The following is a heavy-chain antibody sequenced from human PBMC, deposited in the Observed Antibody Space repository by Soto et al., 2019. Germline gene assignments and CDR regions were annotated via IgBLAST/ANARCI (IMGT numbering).Heavy chain of an antibody. V-gene: IGHV1-69*02. Sequence: SVKVSCKASGGTFSSYTISWVRQAPGQGLEWMGRIIPILGIANYAQKFQGRVTITADKSTSTAYMELSSLRSEDTAVYYCAGFNYDILTGSSIFDYWGQGTLVTVSS. CDR2: IIPILGIA. CDR3: AGFNYDILTGSSIFDY. J-gene: IGHJ4*02. CDR1: GGTFSSYT. D-gene: IGHD3-9*01.